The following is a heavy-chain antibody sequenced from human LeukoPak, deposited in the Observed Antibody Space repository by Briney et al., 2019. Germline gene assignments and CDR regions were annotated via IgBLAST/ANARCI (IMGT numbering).Heavy chain of an antibody. CDR3: ARQSTIKSYYYGMDV. V-gene: IGHV3-7*03. J-gene: IGHJ6*02. CDR1: GFTFSSYW. CDR2: IKQDGSEK. D-gene: IGHD3-10*01. Sequence: GGSLRLSCPASGFTFSSYWMSWVRQAPGKGLEWVANIKQDGSEKYYVDSVKGRFTISRDNAKNSLYLQMNSLRAEDTAVYYCARQSTIKSYYYGMDVWGQGTTVTVSS.